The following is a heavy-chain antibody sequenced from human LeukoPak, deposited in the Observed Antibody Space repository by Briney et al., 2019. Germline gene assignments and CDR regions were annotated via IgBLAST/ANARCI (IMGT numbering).Heavy chain of an antibody. V-gene: IGHV3-30-3*01. CDR3: ARGSSYGYRPVNYFDY. J-gene: IGHJ4*02. CDR1: GFTFSSYA. D-gene: IGHD5-18*01. CDR2: ISYDGSNK. Sequence: GSLRLSCAASGFTFSSYAMHWVRQAPGKGLEWVAVISYDGSNKYYADSVKGRFTIPRDNSKNTLYLQMNSLRAEDTAVYYCARGSSYGYRPVNYFDYWGQGTLVTVSS.